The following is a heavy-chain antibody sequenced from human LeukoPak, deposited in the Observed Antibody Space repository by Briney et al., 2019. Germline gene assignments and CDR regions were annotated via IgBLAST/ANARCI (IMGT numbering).Heavy chain of an antibody. V-gene: IGHV3-66*01. CDR2: IYSGGST. CDR1: GFTFSNAW. CDR3: ATVAGTGEYFQH. J-gene: IGHJ1*01. Sequence: GGSLRLSCAASGFTFSNAWMNWVRQAPGKGLEWVSVIYSGGSTYYADSVKGRFTISRDNSKDTLYLQMNSLRAEDTAVYYCATVAGTGEYFQHWGQGTLVTVSS. D-gene: IGHD6-19*01.